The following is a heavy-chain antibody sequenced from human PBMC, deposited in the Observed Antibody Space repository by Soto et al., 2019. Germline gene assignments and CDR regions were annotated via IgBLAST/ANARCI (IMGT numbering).Heavy chain of an antibody. CDR3: ARSYGDPSSAAGFDY. Sequence: QVQLVQSGAEVKKPGASVKVSCKASGYTFGEYSINWVRQAPGQGLEWMGSINPYNGKTKSAQRLQGRITVTTDTSTRTAYLELRSLRSDDTAIYYCARSYGDPSSAAGFDYWGQGTLVTVSS. J-gene: IGHJ4*02. D-gene: IGHD2-21*02. CDR1: GYTFGEYS. CDR2: INPYNGKT. V-gene: IGHV1-18*01.